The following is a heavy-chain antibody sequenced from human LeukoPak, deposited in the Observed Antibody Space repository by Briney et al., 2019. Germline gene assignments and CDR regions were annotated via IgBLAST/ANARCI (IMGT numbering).Heavy chain of an antibody. Sequence: GGSLRLSCAASGFTFSSYGMLWVRQAPGKGLEWVAFIRYDGSNKYYADSVKGRFTISRDNSKNTLYLQMNSLRAEDTAVYYCAKGSEFYRDGYNNAYYWGQGTLVTVSS. V-gene: IGHV3-30*02. CDR3: AKGSEFYRDGYNNAYY. D-gene: IGHD5-24*01. CDR2: IRYDGSNK. CDR1: GFTFSSYG. J-gene: IGHJ4*02.